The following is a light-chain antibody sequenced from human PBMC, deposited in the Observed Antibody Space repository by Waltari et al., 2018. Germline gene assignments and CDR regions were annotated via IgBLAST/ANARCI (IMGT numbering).Light chain of an antibody. Sequence: DIVMTQSPLSLPVTPGEPASISCRSSQSLLYSNGYNYLDWYLKKPGQSPQLLIYLGSNRASGVPDRFSGSGSGTDFTLKISRVEAEDVGVYYCMQALQTPWTFGQGTKVEIK. CDR3: MQALQTPWT. CDR1: QSLLYSNGYNY. V-gene: IGKV2-28*01. CDR2: LGS. J-gene: IGKJ1*01.